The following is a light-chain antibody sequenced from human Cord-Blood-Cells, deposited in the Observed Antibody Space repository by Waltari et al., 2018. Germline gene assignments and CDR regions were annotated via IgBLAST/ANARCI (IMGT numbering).Light chain of an antibody. CDR2: DVS. CDR3: SSYTSSSTYV. CDR1: SSDVGGYNY. Sequence: QSALTQPASVSGSPGQSITISCTGTSSDVGGYNYVSWYQQHPGKAPKLMIYDVSKRPSGVSHRVSGSKSGNTASLTISGLQAEDEADYYCSSYTSSSTYVFGTGTKVTVL. V-gene: IGLV2-14*01. J-gene: IGLJ1*01.